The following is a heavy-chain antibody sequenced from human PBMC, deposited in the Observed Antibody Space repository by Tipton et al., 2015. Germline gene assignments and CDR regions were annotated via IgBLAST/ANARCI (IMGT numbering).Heavy chain of an antibody. V-gene: IGHV4-61*08. CDR2: VYYSGST. D-gene: IGHD3-16*01. J-gene: IGHJ4*02. CDR3: ARDIGFASVWGSSPLGYFDY. Sequence: TLSLTCSVSGDPLTLGDYYWTWIRQPPGGGLEWIGYVYYSGSTNYNPSLQSRVTMSVDTSKNQFSLKVTSVTAADTAMYYCARDIGFASVWGSSPLGYFDYWGQGALVPVSS. CDR1: GDPLTLGDYY.